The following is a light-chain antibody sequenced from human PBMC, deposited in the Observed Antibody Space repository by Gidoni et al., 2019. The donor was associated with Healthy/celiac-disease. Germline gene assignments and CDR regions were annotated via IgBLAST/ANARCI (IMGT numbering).Light chain of an antibody. J-gene: IGLJ1*01. V-gene: IGLV2-14*01. CDR2: DVS. CDR1: SSDVGGYNY. CDR3: SSYTSSSTLAYV. Sequence: QSALTQPASVSGSPGQSITISCTGTSSDVGGYNYVSWYQQHPGKAPNLMIYDVSNRPSGVSNRFPGSKSGNTASLTISGLQAEDEADYYCSSYTSSSTLAYVFGTGTNVTVL.